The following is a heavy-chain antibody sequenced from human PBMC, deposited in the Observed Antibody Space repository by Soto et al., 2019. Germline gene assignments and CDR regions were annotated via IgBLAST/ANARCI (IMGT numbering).Heavy chain of an antibody. D-gene: IGHD6-25*01. V-gene: IGHV3-23*01. J-gene: IGHJ4*02. CDR3: VRWSGFGDF. CDR1: GFTFPNHG. CDR2: FSGGSGNT. Sequence: EVRLLESGGGLVQPGGSLRLSCVVSGFTFPNHGVTWVRQVPGKGLEWVCGFSGGSGNTHYADRVRGRFTISRDEPRQMVDVQMNSLGADDTAVYYCVRWSGFGDFWGQGTLVTVSS.